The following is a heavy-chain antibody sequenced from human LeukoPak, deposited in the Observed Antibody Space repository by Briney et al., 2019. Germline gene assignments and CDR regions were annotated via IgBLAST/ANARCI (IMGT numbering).Heavy chain of an antibody. Sequence: GGSLRLSCEASGFTFSNYGMHWVRQAPGKGLDWVAVISYDGSNKYYADSVKGRFTISRDNSKNTLYLQMNSLRAEDTAVYYCAKDLYSGSRRIFDYWGRGTLVTVSS. CDR3: AKDLYSGSRRIFDY. CDR2: ISYDGSNK. V-gene: IGHV3-30*18. D-gene: IGHD1-26*01. J-gene: IGHJ4*02. CDR1: GFTFSNYG.